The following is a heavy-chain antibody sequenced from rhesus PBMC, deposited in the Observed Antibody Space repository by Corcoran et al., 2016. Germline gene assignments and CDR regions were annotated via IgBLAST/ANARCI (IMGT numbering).Heavy chain of an antibody. V-gene: IGHV4-80*01. CDR1: GASISSYW. CDR2: INGNSGST. Sequence: QVQLQASGPGLGKPSETLSLTCTFSGASISSYWWIWISQPPGKGLEWVGEINGNSGSTNYNPSLKSRVTISRDTSKNQFSLKLSSVTVADTAVYYCAIPRRDYWGQGVLVTVSS. J-gene: IGHJ4*01. CDR3: AIPRRDY.